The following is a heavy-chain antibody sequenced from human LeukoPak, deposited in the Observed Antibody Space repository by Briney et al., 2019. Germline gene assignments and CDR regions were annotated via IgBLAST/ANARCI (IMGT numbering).Heavy chain of an antibody. Sequence: GGSLRLSCAASGFTFSSYEMNWVRQAPGKGLEWVSYITSGSTTYYADSVKGRFTISRDNAKNSLYLQMNGLRAEDTAVYYCARKYYYDSSGYIDYWGLGTLVTVSS. V-gene: IGHV3-48*03. CDR3: ARKYYYDSSGYIDY. CDR1: GFTFSSYE. J-gene: IGHJ4*02. CDR2: ITSGSTT. D-gene: IGHD3-22*01.